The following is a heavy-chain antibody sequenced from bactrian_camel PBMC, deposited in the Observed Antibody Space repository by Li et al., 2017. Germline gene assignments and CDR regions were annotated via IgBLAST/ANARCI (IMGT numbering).Heavy chain of an antibody. Sequence: QVQLVESGGGSVQAGGSLTLSCVSAGYTISTYYRVFCMGWFRQAPGKEREGVAYIYNGSGKTNYDGSVRGRFTISRDSAKNTVYLQMNNLKLEDTAEYYCVTEAGGMWHGTCQDFQLWGQGTQVTVS. D-gene: IGHD6*01. CDR1: GYTISTYYRVFC. CDR3: VTEAGGMWHGTCQDFQL. J-gene: IGHJ4*01. CDR2: IYNGSGKT. V-gene: IGHV3S63*01.